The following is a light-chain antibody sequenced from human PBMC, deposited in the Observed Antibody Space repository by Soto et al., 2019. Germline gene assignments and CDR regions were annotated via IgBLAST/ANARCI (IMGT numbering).Light chain of an antibody. V-gene: IGKV3-11*01. CDR1: QSLTTY. CDR2: DAS. J-gene: IGKJ1*01. Sequence: EIVLSQSPAALSLSPGERATLSCRASQSLTTYLAWYQQKPGQPPRLLIFDASNRATDIPARFSGSGSGTDFTLTISSLEPEDFAVYYCQQRSNWPWTFCLGTKVDIK. CDR3: QQRSNWPWT.